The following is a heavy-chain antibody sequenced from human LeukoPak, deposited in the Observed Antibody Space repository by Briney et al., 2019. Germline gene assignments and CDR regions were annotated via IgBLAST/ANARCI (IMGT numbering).Heavy chain of an antibody. J-gene: IGHJ4*02. CDR2: IYTSGST. V-gene: IGHV4-4*07. CDR1: GGSISSYY. D-gene: IGHD3-9*01. Sequence: PSETLSLTCTVSGGSISSYYWSWIRQPAGKGLEWIGRIYTSGSTNYNPSLKSRVTMSVDTSKNQFSLKLSSVTAADTAVYYCARAFPYYDILTGYYQGYYFVYWGQGTLVTVSS. CDR3: ARAFPYYDILTGYYQGYYFVY.